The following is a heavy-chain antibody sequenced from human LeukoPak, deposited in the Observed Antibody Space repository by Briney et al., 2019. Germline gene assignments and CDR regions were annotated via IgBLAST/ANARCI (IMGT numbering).Heavy chain of an antibody. D-gene: IGHD3-22*01. Sequence: GGSLRLSCAASGFTFSSYAMSWVRQAPGKGLEWVSAISGSGCSTYYADSVKGRFTISRDNSKNTLYLQMNSLRAEDTAVYYCAKETRDSSGYLSPIDYWGQGTLVTVSS. CDR3: AKETRDSSGYLSPIDY. J-gene: IGHJ4*02. V-gene: IGHV3-23*01. CDR2: ISGSGCST. CDR1: GFTFSSYA.